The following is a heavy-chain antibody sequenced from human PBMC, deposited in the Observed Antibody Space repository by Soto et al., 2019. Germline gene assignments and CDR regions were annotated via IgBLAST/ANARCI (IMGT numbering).Heavy chain of an antibody. J-gene: IGHJ4*02. CDR3: ARLGIAVAGADY. V-gene: IGHV4-39*01. Sequence: PSQARPLPNTGSAGFISPGTYYVGWIRQPPGKGLEWIGSIYYSGSTYYNPSLKSRVTISVDTSKNQFSLKLSSVTAADTAVYYCARLGIAVAGADYWGQGTLVT. CDR2: IYYSGST. CDR1: AGFISPGTYY. D-gene: IGHD6-19*01.